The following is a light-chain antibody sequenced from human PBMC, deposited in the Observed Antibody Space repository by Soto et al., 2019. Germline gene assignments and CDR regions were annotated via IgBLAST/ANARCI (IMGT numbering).Light chain of an antibody. CDR3: QQYYSTPWT. J-gene: IGKJ1*01. CDR1: QNVLYSSNKNY. V-gene: IGKV4-1*01. CDR2: WAS. Sequence: DIVMTQSPDSLAVSLGERATINCTSSQNVLYSSNKNYLAWFQQKPGQPPKLLIYWASTRESGVPDRFSGSGSGTDFTLTISSLQAEGVAVYYCQQYYSTPWTFGQGTKVEIK.